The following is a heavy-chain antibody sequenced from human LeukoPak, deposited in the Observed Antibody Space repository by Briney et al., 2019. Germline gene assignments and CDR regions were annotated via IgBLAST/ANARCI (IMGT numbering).Heavy chain of an antibody. D-gene: IGHD3-10*01. Sequence: PGGSLRLSCAASGFTFGSSWMHWVRQAPGKGLVWVSRMNGDGSSTNYADSVKGRFTISRDNAKNTVYLQMNSLRVEDTAVYYCASPRSGGYFDYWGQGTLVTVSS. V-gene: IGHV3-74*01. CDR1: GFTFGSSW. CDR3: ASPRSGGYFDY. CDR2: MNGDGSST. J-gene: IGHJ4*02.